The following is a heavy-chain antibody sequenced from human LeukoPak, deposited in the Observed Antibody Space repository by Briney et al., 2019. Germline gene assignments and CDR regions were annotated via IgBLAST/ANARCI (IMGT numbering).Heavy chain of an antibody. V-gene: IGHV4-39*01. CDR3: ARGDPLFIAVAGTIRYYFDY. CDR1: GDPISTPTHW. CDR2: IYSSGTT. Sequence: SETLSLTCTVSGDPISTPTHWWGWIRQPPGKGLEWIGSIYSSGTTFYNPSLKSRVTLSTDTSKNQFSLKLSSVTAADTAVYYCARGDPLFIAVAGTIRYYFDYWGQGTLVTVSS. D-gene: IGHD6-19*01. J-gene: IGHJ4*02.